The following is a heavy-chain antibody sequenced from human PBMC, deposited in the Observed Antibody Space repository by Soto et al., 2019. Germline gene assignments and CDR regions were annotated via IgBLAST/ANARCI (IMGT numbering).Heavy chain of an antibody. Sequence: SETLSLTCTVSGGSISSYYWSWIRQPPGKGLEWIGYIYYSGSTNYNSSLKSRVTISVDTSKNQFSLKLSFVTAADTAVYYCARRYGYNSFDYWGQGALVTVSS. V-gene: IGHV4-59*08. CDR3: ARRYGYNSFDY. CDR2: IYYSGST. CDR1: GGSISSYY. J-gene: IGHJ4*02. D-gene: IGHD5-12*01.